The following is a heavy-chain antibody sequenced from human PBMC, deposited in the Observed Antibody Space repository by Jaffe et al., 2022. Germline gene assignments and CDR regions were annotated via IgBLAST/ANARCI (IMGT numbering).Heavy chain of an antibody. CDR1: GFTFSSYG. CDR3: AKEMEYYYGSGARVGAFDI. Sequence: QVQLVESGGGVVQPGGSLRLSCAASGFTFSSYGMHWVRQAPGKGLEWVAFIRYDGSNKYYADSVKGRFTISRDNSKNTLYLQMNSLRAEDTAVYYCAKEMEYYYGSGARVGAFDIWGQGTMVTVSS. CDR2: IRYDGSNK. V-gene: IGHV3-30*02. J-gene: IGHJ3*02. D-gene: IGHD3-10*01.